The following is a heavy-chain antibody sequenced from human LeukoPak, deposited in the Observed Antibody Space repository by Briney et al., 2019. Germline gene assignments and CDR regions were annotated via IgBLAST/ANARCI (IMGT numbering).Heavy chain of an antibody. CDR1: GFTFRTYT. V-gene: IGHV3-30-3*01. CDR3: ASAAAVTDGFVH. D-gene: IGHD6-13*01. J-gene: IGHJ5*02. CDR2: ISYDGYYK. Sequence: GRSLRLSCAASGFTFRTYTTHWAPQARGRGWVGVASISYDGYYKYYAESVKGPLIISRDNTKNTLYLQINSLRADDTAVYYCASAAAVTDGFVHWGEGTLVIVSS.